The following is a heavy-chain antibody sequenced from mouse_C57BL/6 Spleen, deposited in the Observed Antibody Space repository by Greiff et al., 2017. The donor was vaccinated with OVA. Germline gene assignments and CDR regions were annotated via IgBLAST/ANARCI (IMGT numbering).Heavy chain of an antibody. CDR2: ISNLAYSI. CDR1: GFTFSDYG. Sequence: EVQVVESGGGLVQPGGSLKLSCAASGFTFSDYGMAWVRQAPRKGPEWVAFISNLAYSIYYADTVTGRFTISRENAKNTLYLEMSSLRSEDTAMYYCARVVTYYFDYWGQGTTLTVSS. J-gene: IGHJ2*01. V-gene: IGHV5-15*01. CDR3: ARVVTYYFDY. D-gene: IGHD2-2*01.